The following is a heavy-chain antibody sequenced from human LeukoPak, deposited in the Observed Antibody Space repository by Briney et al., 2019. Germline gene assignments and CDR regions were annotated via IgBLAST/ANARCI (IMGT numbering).Heavy chain of an antibody. CDR2: ISDSAFST. Sequence: GGSLRLSCAASGFIFSNYAMSWVRQAPGKGLELVSTISDSAFSTYYADSVQGRFTISRDNSRNTLYLQMDTLRAEDTAIYYCAKVPYSDYGSGRPPFMDVWGQGTAVAVSS. CDR1: GFIFSNYA. V-gene: IGHV3-23*01. J-gene: IGHJ6*02. D-gene: IGHD3-10*01. CDR3: AKVPYSDYGSGRPPFMDV.